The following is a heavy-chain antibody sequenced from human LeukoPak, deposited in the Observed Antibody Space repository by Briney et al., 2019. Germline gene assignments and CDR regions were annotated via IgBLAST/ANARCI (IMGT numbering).Heavy chain of an antibody. CDR3: ARGGATGTTGDDY. CDR2: IIPIFGTA. V-gene: IGHV1-69*05. J-gene: IGHJ4*02. Sequence: GASVKVSCKASGGTFSSYAISWVRQALGQGLEWMGGIIPIFGTANYAQKFQGRVTITTDESTSTAYMELSSLRSEDTAVYYCARGGATGTTGDDYWGQGTLVTVSS. CDR1: GGTFSSYA. D-gene: IGHD1-1*01.